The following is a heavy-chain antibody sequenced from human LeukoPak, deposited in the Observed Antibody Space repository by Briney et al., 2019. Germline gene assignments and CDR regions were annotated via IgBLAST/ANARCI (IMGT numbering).Heavy chain of an antibody. CDR2: IYYSGST. V-gene: IGHV4-59*01. CDR1: GGSISSYY. Sequence: PSETLSLTCTVSGGSISSYYWSWIRQPPGKGLEWIGYIYYSGSTNYNPSLKSRVTISVDTSKNQFSLKLSSVTAADTAVYYCARVPAGVIGMKDAFDIWGQGTMVTVSS. CDR3: ARVPAGVIGMKDAFDI. J-gene: IGHJ3*02. D-gene: IGHD3-16*02.